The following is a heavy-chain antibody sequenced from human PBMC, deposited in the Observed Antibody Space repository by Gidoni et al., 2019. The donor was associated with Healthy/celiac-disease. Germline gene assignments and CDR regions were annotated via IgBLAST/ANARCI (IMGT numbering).Heavy chain of an antibody. Sequence: QVQLVESGGGVVQPGRSLRLSCAASRFPFSSYAIHWVRQAPGKGLEWVAVISYDGSNKYYADSVKGRFTISRDNSKNTRYLQMNSLRAEDTAVYYCARASDKYDFWSGYGYWGQGTLVTVSS. D-gene: IGHD3-3*01. CDR1: RFPFSSYA. CDR2: ISYDGSNK. V-gene: IGHV3-30-3*01. J-gene: IGHJ4*02. CDR3: ARASDKYDFWSGYGY.